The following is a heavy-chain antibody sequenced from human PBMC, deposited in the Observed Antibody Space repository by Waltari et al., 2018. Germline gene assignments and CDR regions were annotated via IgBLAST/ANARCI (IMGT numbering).Heavy chain of an antibody. D-gene: IGHD4-17*01. CDR3: ARDGTDYGFCDY. V-gene: IGHV3-7*01. Sequence: EVQLVESGGGLVQPGGSLRLSCAASGFTFSSYWMSWVRQAPGKGWEVGANKKQDGMEKDYGDSVKGRFTISRDNAKNSLYLQMNSLRAEDTAVYYCARDGTDYGFCDYWGQGTLVTVSS. CDR1: GFTFSSYW. CDR2: KKQDGMEK. J-gene: IGHJ4*02.